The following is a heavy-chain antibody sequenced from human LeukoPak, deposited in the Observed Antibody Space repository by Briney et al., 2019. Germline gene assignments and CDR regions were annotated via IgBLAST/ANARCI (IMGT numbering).Heavy chain of an antibody. J-gene: IGHJ5*02. CDR3: AKCSTSAYTTGWCNWIDP. Sequence: PGGSLRLSCVASGFTFTSDAMNWVRQAPGKGLEWVSSTVSRGTTQYADSVKGRFTVSRDTSKNTLCLHMNSPRADDTAVYYCAKCSTSAYTTGWCNWIDPWGQGTLVTVSS. D-gene: IGHD6-19*01. V-gene: IGHV3-23*01. CDR2: TVSRGTT. CDR1: GFTFTSDA.